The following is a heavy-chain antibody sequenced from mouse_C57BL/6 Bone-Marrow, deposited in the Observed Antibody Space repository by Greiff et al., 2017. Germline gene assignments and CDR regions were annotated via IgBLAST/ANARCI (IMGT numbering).Heavy chain of an antibody. CDR3: ARGDTTVVGGYARDY. CDR2: IYPGDGDT. CDR1: GYAFSSSW. J-gene: IGHJ4*01. Sequence: QVQLKESGPELVKPGASVKISCKASGYAFSSSWMNWVKQRPGKGLEWIGRIYPGDGDTNYNGKFKGKATLTADKSSSTAYMQLSSLTSEDSAVYLCARGDTTVVGGYARDYWGQGTSVTVSS. V-gene: IGHV1-82*01. D-gene: IGHD1-1*01.